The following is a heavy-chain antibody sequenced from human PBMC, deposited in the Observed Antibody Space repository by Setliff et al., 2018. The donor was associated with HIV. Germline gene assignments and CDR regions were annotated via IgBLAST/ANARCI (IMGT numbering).Heavy chain of an antibody. D-gene: IGHD1-26*01. Sequence: PSETLSLTCTVSGASINSHYWNWVRQSPAKGLEWIGYYYNGGTSYNPSLQSRVTIPVDTPKNQFSLHLNSVTAADTAVYYCATYSAGEGGRGYWGQGRLVTVSS. CDR2: YYNGGT. CDR1: GASINSHY. V-gene: IGHV4-59*11. J-gene: IGHJ4*02. CDR3: ATYSAGEGGRGY.